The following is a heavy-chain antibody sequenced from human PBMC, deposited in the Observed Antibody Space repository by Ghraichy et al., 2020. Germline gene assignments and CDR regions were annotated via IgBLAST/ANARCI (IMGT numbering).Heavy chain of an antibody. V-gene: IGHV4-31*03. CDR2: IYYSGST. J-gene: IGHJ4*02. CDR1: GGFITSDYY. D-gene: IGHD4-17*01. Sequence: TLSLTCTISGGFITSDYYWSWIRQNPGKGLEWIGYIYYSGSTYYNPSLKSRVSISVGTSKKQFSLKVTSVTAADTAVYYCARVPHDHGDLFDSWGQGILVTVSP. CDR3: ARVPHDHGDLFDS.